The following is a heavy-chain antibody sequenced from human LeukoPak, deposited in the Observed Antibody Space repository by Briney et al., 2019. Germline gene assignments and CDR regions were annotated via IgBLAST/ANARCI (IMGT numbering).Heavy chain of an antibody. CDR2: ISGSGGRT. CDR3: AKDEQTSGPGYNWFDP. V-gene: IGHV3-23*01. Sequence: GGSLRLSCAASGFSFSTYGMSWVRQAPGKGLKWVSGISGSGGRTYYADSVKGRFTISRDNSKNTLYLQMNSLRAEDTAVYYCAKDEQTSGPGYNWFDPWGQGTLVTVSS. CDR1: GFSFSTYG. D-gene: IGHD1-26*01. J-gene: IGHJ5*02.